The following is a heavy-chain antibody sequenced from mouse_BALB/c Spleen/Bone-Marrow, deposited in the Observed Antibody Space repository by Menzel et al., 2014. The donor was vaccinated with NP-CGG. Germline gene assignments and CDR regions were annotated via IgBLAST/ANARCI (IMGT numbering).Heavy chain of an antibody. J-gene: IGHJ3*01. D-gene: IGHD2-3*01. V-gene: IGHV1-69*02. Sequence: VQLQQSGAELVRPGASAKLSCKASGYTFTSYWINWVKQRPGQGLEWIGNIYPSDSYTNYNQKFKDKATLTVDKSSSTAYMQLSSPTSEDSAVYYCTRDDGSFAYWGQGTLVTVSA. CDR1: GYTFTSYW. CDR2: IYPSDSYT. CDR3: TRDDGSFAY.